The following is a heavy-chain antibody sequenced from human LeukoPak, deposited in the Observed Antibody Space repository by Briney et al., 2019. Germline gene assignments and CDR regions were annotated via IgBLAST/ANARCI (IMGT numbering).Heavy chain of an antibody. V-gene: IGHV4-61*01. CDR3: ARDPVVVDIVDYGMDV. D-gene: IGHD2-15*01. J-gene: IGHJ6*02. Sequence: SETLSLTCTVSGGSVSSGSYYWSWIRQPPGKGLEWIGYIYYSGSTNYSPSLKSRVTISVDTSKNQFSLKLSSVTAADTAVYYCARDPVVVDIVDYGMDVWGQGTTVTVSS. CDR2: IYYSGST. CDR1: GGSVSSGSYY.